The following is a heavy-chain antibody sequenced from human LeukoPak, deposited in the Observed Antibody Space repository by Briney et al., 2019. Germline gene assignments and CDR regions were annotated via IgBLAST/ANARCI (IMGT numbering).Heavy chain of an antibody. CDR1: GFTFSSYA. CDR2: ISSNGGST. D-gene: IGHD3-10*01. J-gene: IGHJ4*02. CDR3: ARDKIARDMVRGDY. V-gene: IGHV3-64D*06. Sequence: GGSLRLSCSASGFTFSSYAMHWVRQAPGKGLEYVSAISSNGGSTYYADSVKGRFTISRDNSKNTLCLQMSSLRAEDTAVYYCARDKIARDMVRGDYWGQGTLVTVSS.